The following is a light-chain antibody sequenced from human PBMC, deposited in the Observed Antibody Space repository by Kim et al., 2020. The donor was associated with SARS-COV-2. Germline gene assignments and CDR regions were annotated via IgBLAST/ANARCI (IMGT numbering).Light chain of an antibody. CDR1: RLGDKY. CDR2: QTD. Sequence: SVSPGQTARITCSGGRLGDKYSCWYQQKAGQSPILVIYQTDKRPSGIPARFSGSNSGNTATLTISGTQTMDEADYYCQAWDSDIAIFGTGTKVTVL. J-gene: IGLJ1*01. CDR3: QAWDSDIAI. V-gene: IGLV3-1*01.